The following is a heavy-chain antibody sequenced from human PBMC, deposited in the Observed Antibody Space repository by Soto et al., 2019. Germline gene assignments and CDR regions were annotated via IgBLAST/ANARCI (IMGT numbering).Heavy chain of an antibody. CDR3: ARPPMGGDVLPCWYFDL. J-gene: IGHJ2*01. CDR2: IYYSGST. D-gene: IGHD4-17*01. V-gene: IGHV4-39*01. CDR1: GGSISSSSYY. Sequence: QLQLQESGPGLVKPSETMSVTCTVSGGSISSSSYYWGWIRQPPGKGLEWIGSIYYSGSTYYNPSLKSRVTLSVDTSKNQFSLKLSSVTAADTTVYYCARPPMGGDVLPCWYFDLWGRGTLVTVSS.